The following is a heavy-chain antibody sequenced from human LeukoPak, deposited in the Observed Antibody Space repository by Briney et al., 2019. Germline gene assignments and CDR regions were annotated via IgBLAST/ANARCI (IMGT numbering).Heavy chain of an antibody. CDR3: AGDQAPRMITFGGPRRWFDP. CDR2: INPNSGGT. V-gene: IGHV1-2*02. D-gene: IGHD3-16*01. Sequence: GASVTVSCKASGYTFTGYYMHWVRQAPGQGLEWMGWINPNSGGTNYAQKFQGRVTMTRVTSISTAYMELSRVRSDDTAVYYCAGDQAPRMITFGGPRRWFDPWGQGTLVTVSS. CDR1: GYTFTGYY. J-gene: IGHJ5*02.